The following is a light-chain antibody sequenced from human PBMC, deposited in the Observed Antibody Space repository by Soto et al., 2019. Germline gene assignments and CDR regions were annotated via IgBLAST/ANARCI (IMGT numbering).Light chain of an antibody. CDR2: GAS. CDR3: QQRTNWATWT. V-gene: IGKV3D-20*02. Sequence: VDTQSPDTLSLSQGERATLSCRAIQTVSGSYVAWYQQKPGQTPRPLIYGASNRATGIPARFSGSGSGTDFTLTIRRLEHADFAVYSCQQRTNWATWTLAQGTHVEI. J-gene: IGKJ1*01. CDR1: QTVSGSY.